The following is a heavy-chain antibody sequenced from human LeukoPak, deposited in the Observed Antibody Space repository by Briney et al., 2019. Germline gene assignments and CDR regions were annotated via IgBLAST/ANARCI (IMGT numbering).Heavy chain of an antibody. CDR2: IYYSGST. Sequence: SGTLSLTCTVSGGSISSSSYYWGWIRQPPGKGLEWIGIIYYSGSTYYNPSPKSRLTISVDTSKNQFSLKLSSVTATDTAVYYCARRGYCSSTSCYEYWFDPWGQGTLVTVSS. J-gene: IGHJ5*02. CDR3: ARRGYCSSTSCYEYWFDP. CDR1: GGSISSSSYY. V-gene: IGHV4-39*01. D-gene: IGHD2-2*01.